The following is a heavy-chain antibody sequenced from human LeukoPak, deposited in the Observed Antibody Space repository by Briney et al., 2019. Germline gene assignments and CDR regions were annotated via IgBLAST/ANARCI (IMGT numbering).Heavy chain of an antibody. V-gene: IGHV3-48*03. D-gene: IGHD3-10*01. Sequence: GGSLRLSCAASGFTFSSYEMNWVRQAPGKGLEWVSYISSSGSTIYYADSVKGRFTVSRDNAKNSLYLQMNSLRAEDTAVYYCARLQWFGGYYFDYWGQGTLVTVSS. CDR1: GFTFSSYE. CDR2: ISSSGSTI. CDR3: ARLQWFGGYYFDY. J-gene: IGHJ4*02.